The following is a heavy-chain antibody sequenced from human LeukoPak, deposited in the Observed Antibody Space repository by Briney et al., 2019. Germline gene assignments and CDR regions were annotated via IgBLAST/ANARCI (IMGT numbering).Heavy chain of an antibody. CDR2: ISGRTGGT. Sequence: GGSLRLSCAASGFTFNTNAMSWVRQAPGKGLEWVSAISGRTGGTYYAGSVKSRFTISRDNSKSTLYLQMDSLRAEDTAVYYCAKCGNSGCHLIDYWGRGTLAAVSS. CDR1: GFTFNTNA. J-gene: IGHJ4*02. V-gene: IGHV3-23*01. D-gene: IGHD5-12*01. CDR3: AKCGNSGCHLIDY.